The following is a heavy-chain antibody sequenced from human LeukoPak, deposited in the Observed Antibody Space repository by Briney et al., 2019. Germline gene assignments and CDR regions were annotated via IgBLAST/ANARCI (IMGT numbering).Heavy chain of an antibody. D-gene: IGHD5-18*01. V-gene: IGHV1-46*01. CDR1: GYTFTSYY. CDR2: INPSGGST. J-gene: IGHJ4*02. CDR3: AIGGGQLWSFDY. Sequence: ASVKVSCKASGYTFTSYYMHWVRQAPGQGLEWMGIINPSGGSTSYAQKFQGRVTMTRDTSTGTVYMELSSLRSEDTAVYYCAIGGGQLWSFDYWGQGTLVTVSS.